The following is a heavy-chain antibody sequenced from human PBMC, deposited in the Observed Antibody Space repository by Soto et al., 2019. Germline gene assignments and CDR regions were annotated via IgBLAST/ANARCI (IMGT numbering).Heavy chain of an antibody. J-gene: IGHJ3*02. CDR1: GYTFTSYA. CDR2: INAGNGNT. V-gene: IGHV1-3*01. D-gene: IGHD2-15*01. CDR3: ARTGYCSGGSCYSDDAFDI. Sequence: VKVSCKASGYTFTSYAMHWVRQAPGQRLEWMGWINAGNGNTKYSQKFQGRFTISRDNAKNSLYLQMNSLRAEDTAVYYCARTGYCSGGSCYSDDAFDIWGQGTMVTVSS.